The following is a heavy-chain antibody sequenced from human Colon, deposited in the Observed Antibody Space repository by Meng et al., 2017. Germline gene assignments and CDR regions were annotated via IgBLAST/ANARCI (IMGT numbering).Heavy chain of an antibody. CDR3: GRDQGRQLINH. CDR2: VYHRGDT. CDR1: GDSISSDIW. D-gene: IGHD1-1*01. V-gene: IGHV4-4*02. Sequence: VQLQEPGPGLVKPSGTLSLTCTVSGDSISSDIWWSWVRQPPGKGLEWIGEVYHRGDTNYNPSLKSRVVISVDRSKNQFSLNLSSVTAADTAVYYCGRDQGRQLINHWGQGTLVTVSS. J-gene: IGHJ4*02.